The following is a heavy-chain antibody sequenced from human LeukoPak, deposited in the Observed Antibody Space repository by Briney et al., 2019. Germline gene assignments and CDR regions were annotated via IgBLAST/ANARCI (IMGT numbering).Heavy chain of an antibody. CDR3: ARTAYDFWSRYDVENYFYYMDV. CDR1: GFTFSSYN. V-gene: IGHV3-21*01. D-gene: IGHD3-3*01. CDR2: ITSNSSYI. Sequence: GGSLRLSCAASGFTFSSYNINWVRQSPGKGLEWVSSITSNSSYIYYADSLKGRFTISRDNARDSLYLQMHSLRAEDTAVYYCARTAYDFWSRYDVENYFYYMDVWGKGTTVTVSS. J-gene: IGHJ6*03.